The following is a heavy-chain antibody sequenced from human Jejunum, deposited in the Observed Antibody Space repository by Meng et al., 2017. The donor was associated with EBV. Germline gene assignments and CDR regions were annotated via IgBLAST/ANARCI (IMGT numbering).Heavy chain of an antibody. Sequence: LHLQESGSGLVKPSQTLSLTCAVSGGSISTGGYSWHWNRQSPGKGLEWIGYIYHSGSAYYNPSLKSRLTLSVDRSRDQFSLKLISVTAADTAVYYCARGNSGFDHWGQGTMVTVSS. D-gene: IGHD6-19*01. CDR3: ARGNSGFDH. J-gene: IGHJ5*02. V-gene: IGHV4-30-2*06. CDR1: GGSISTGGYS. CDR2: IYHSGSA.